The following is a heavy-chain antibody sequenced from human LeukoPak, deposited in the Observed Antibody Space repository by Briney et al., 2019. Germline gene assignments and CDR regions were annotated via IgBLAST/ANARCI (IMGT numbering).Heavy chain of an antibody. CDR2: FYTGGSS. CDR1: GGSIISGSYY. J-gene: IGHJ5*02. Sequence: SQTLSLTCTVSGGSIISGSYYWSWIRQPAGKGLEWIGRFYTGGSSDYNPSLKSRVTISLDTSKNQLSLKVNSVTAADTAVYYCARDRHVGWFDPWGQGTLVTVSS. D-gene: IGHD1-26*01. V-gene: IGHV4-61*02. CDR3: ARDRHVGWFDP.